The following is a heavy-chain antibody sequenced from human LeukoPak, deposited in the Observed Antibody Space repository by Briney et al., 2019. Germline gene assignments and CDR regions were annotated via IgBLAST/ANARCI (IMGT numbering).Heavy chain of an antibody. Sequence: SVKVSCKASGGTFSSYAISWVRQAPGQGLEWMGGIIPIFGTANYAQKFQGRVTITTAESTSTAYMELSSLRSEDTAVYYCARDKKQYCSSTSCYLAYYYYYMDVWGKGTTVTVSS. D-gene: IGHD2-2*01. CDR3: ARDKKQYCSSTSCYLAYYYYYMDV. J-gene: IGHJ6*03. CDR1: GGTFSSYA. CDR2: IIPIFGTA. V-gene: IGHV1-69*05.